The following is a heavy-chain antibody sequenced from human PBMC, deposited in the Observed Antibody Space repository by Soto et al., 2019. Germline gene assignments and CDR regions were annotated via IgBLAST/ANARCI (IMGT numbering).Heavy chain of an antibody. CDR3: AREFESGSLYGMDV. CDR2: ISLDGSNQ. V-gene: IGHV3-30-3*01. J-gene: IGHJ6*02. D-gene: IGHD3-3*01. Sequence: QVQLVESGGGVVQPGRSLRLSCAASGFSFSSYAMHWVRQAPGKGLEWVAIISLDGSNQYYADSARGRFTISRDNSKTTVYLQMNSLRAEDTAVYYCAREFESGSLYGMDVRGQGTTVTISS. CDR1: GFSFSSYA.